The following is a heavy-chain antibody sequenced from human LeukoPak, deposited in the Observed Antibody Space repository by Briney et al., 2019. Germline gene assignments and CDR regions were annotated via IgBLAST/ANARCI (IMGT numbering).Heavy chain of an antibody. CDR2: TFYSGST. D-gene: IGHD2-21*02. J-gene: IGHJ3*02. CDR1: GDSISSSSYY. Sequence: SETLSLTCTVSGDSISSSSYYWEWIRQPPGKGLEWIGSTFYSGSTYYNPSLKSRVTISVDTSKNQFSLKLSSVTAADTAVYYCARVSSRGDWVDAFDIWGQGTMVTVSS. V-gene: IGHV4-39*01. CDR3: ARVSSRGDWVDAFDI.